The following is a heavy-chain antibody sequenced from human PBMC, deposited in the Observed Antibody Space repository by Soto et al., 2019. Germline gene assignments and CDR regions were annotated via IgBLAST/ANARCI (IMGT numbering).Heavy chain of an antibody. D-gene: IGHD3-16*01. CDR1: GFTFSSYS. J-gene: IGHJ4*02. Sequence: GGSLRLSCAASGFTFSSYSMNWVRQAPGKGLEWVSYISSSSSTIYYADSVKGRFTISRDNAKNSLYLQMNSLRAEDTAVYYGARERGGIAFDYWGQGTLVTVSS. CDR3: ARERGGIAFDY. V-gene: IGHV3-48*04. CDR2: ISSSSSTI.